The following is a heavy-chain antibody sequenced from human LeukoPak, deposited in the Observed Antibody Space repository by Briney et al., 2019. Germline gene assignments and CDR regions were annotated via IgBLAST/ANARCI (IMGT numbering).Heavy chain of an antibody. Sequence: PSETLSLTCTVSGGSISSYYWSWIRQPAGKGLGWIGRIYTSGSTNYNPSLKSRVTISVDKSKNQFSLKLSSVTAADTAVYYCARDGSSGWSLFDYWGQGTLVTVSS. V-gene: IGHV4-4*07. CDR2: IYTSGST. D-gene: IGHD6-19*01. CDR3: ARDGSSGWSLFDY. J-gene: IGHJ4*02. CDR1: GGSISSYY.